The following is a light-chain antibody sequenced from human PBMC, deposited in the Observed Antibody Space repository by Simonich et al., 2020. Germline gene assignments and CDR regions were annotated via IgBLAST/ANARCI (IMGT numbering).Light chain of an antibody. V-gene: IGKV4-1*01. CDR1: QCVLYRSNNKNY. J-gene: IGKJ1*01. Sequence: DIVMTQSPDSLAVSLVERATINCKSSQCVLYRSNNKNYLAWYQRKPGQPPKLLIYWASTRESGVPDRFSGSGSGTEFTLTISSLQAEDGAVYYCQQNYSTPWAFGQGTKVEIK. CDR2: WAS. CDR3: QQNYSTPWA.